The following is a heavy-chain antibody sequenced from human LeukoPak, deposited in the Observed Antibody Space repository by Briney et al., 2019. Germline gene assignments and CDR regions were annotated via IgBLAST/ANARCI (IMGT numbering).Heavy chain of an antibody. CDR3: AKVYCSSTSCYNDY. J-gene: IGHJ4*02. CDR1: GFTFSSYA. CDR2: ISGSGGST. D-gene: IGHD2-2*01. V-gene: IGHV3-23*01. Sequence: GGSLRLSCAASGFTFSSYAMSWVRQAPGKGLEWVSAISGSGGSTYYADSVKGRLTVSRDNSKNTLYLQMNSLRAEDTAVYYCAKVYCSSTSCYNDYWGQGTLVTVSS.